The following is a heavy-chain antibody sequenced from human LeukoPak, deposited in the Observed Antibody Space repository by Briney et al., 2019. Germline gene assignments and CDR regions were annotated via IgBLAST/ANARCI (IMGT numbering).Heavy chain of an antibody. CDR1: GYRFTRYW. J-gene: IGHJ4*02. D-gene: IGHD5-18*01. V-gene: IGHV5-51*01. CDR3: ARQLDTAMVI. CDR2: IYTGDSDT. Sequence: GESLKISCMGSGYRFTRYWIGRVRQMPGKGLEWMGIIYTGDSDTRYSQSFQGQVTISADKSISTAYLQWSSLKASDTAMYYCARQLDTAMVIWGQGTLVTVSS.